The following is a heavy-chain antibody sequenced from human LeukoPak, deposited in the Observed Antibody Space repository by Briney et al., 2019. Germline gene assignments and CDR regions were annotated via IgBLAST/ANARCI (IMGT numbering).Heavy chain of an antibody. CDR2: INWNGETT. D-gene: IGHD7-27*01. V-gene: IGHV3-20*04. CDR1: GFTFDDHG. J-gene: IGHJ4*02. CDR3: AREGGANWDPFDY. Sequence: GGSLRLSCAASGFTFDDHGMGWVRQVPGKALEWVSGINWNGETTAYADSVKGRFSISRDSARNSLFLQMNSLRVEDTALYYCAREGGANWDPFDYWGQGTLVTVSS.